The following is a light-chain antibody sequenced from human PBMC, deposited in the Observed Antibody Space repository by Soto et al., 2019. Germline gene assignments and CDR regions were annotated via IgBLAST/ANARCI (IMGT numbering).Light chain of an antibody. Sequence: QLVLTQPPSASGSPGQSVTISCTGTSSDVGGYNYVSWYQQHPGKAPKLMIYEVSKRPSGVPDRFSGSKSGNTASLTVSGLQAEDEADYYCSSYAGSNIYVFGTGTKVTVL. CDR3: SSYAGSNIYV. J-gene: IGLJ1*01. CDR2: EVS. V-gene: IGLV2-8*01. CDR1: SSDVGGYNY.